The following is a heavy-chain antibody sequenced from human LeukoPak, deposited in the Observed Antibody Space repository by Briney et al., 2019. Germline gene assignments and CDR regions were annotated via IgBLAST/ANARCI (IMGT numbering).Heavy chain of an antibody. J-gene: IGHJ4*02. Sequence: PGGSLRLSCAASGFTFSSYAMSWVRQAPGKGLERVSAISGSGGSTYYADSVKGRFTISRDNSKNTLYLQMNSLRAEDTAVYYCAKVGGGVYYDSSGYYFDYWGQGTLVTVSS. V-gene: IGHV3-23*01. CDR2: ISGSGGST. D-gene: IGHD3-22*01. CDR3: AKVGGGVYYDSSGYYFDY. CDR1: GFTFSSYA.